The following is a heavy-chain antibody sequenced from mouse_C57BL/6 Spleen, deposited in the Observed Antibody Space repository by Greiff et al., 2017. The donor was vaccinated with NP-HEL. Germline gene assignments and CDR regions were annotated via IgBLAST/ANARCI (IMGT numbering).Heavy chain of an antibody. Sequence: EVKLVESGGDLVKPGGSLKLSCAASGFTFSSYGMSWVRQTPDKRLGWVATISSGGSYTYYPDSVKGRFTISRDNAKNTLYLQMSSLKSEDTAMYYCASITTVATMDYWGQGTSVTVSS. CDR3: ASITTVATMDY. V-gene: IGHV5-6*01. CDR2: ISSGGSYT. J-gene: IGHJ4*01. CDR1: GFTFSSYG. D-gene: IGHD1-1*01.